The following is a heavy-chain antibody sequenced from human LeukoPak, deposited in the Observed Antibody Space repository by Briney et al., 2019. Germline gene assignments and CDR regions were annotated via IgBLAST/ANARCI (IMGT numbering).Heavy chain of an antibody. CDR2: IYGSGRT. CDR1: GISINSHY. D-gene: IGHD2-15*01. V-gene: IGHV4-4*09. J-gene: IGHJ4*02. CDR3: ASSPSYCSGGSCYFDY. Sequence: SETLSLTCTVSGISINSHYLNWIRQPPGKGLEWIGHIYGSGRTNYNPSLKSRVTMSVDTSKRQFSLNLKSLTAAYTAVYYCASSPSYCSGGSCYFDYWGQGTLVTVSS.